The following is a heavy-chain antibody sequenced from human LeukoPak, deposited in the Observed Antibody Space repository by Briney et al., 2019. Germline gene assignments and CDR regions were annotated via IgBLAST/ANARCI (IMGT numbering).Heavy chain of an antibody. J-gene: IGHJ4*02. D-gene: IGHD3-22*01. V-gene: IGHV3-43*02. CDR1: GFTVDDYA. CDR3: AKGTQYYYDSSGYSVGYFDY. CDR2: IRVDGGST. Sequence: PGGSLRLSCAASGFTVDDYAMHWVRQAPGKGLEWVSLIRVDGGSTYYADSGTGRFTISRNNSKKSLYLQMNSLRTEDTALYYCAKGTQYYYDSSGYSVGYFDYWGQGTLVTVSS.